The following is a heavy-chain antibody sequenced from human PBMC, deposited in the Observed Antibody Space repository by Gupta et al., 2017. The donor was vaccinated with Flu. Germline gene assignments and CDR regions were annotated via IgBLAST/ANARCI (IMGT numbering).Heavy chain of an antibody. CDR1: GFTFSSYG. Sequence: QVQLVESGGGVVQPGRSLRLSCAASGFTFSSYGMHWVRQAPGKGLEWVAVIWYDGSNKYYADSVKGRFTISRDNSKNTLYLQMNSLRAEDTAVXYXARDPGXYSSSVGEYYFDYWGQGTLVTVSS. J-gene: IGHJ4*02. CDR3: ARDPGXYSSSVGEYYFDY. V-gene: IGHV3-33*01. CDR2: IWYDGSNK. D-gene: IGHD6-6*01.